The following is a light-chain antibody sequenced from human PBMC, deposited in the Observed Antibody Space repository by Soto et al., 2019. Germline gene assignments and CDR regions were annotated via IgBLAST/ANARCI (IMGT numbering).Light chain of an antibody. J-gene: IGLJ3*02. CDR3: QSYDSSLSGWV. Sequence: QAVVTQPPSVSGAPGQRVTISCTGSSSNIGAGYDVHWYQQLPGTAPKLLIYGNSNRPSGVPDRFSGSKSGNSASLAITGLQAEDEADYYCQSYDSSLSGWVFGGGTKVTVL. V-gene: IGLV1-40*01. CDR1: SSNIGAGYD. CDR2: GNS.